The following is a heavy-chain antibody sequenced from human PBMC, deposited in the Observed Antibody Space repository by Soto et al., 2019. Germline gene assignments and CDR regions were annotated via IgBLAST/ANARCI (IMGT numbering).Heavy chain of an antibody. Sequence: QVQLVQSGAEVKKPGASVKVSCKASGYTFTSYGISWVRQAPGQGLEWMGWISAYNGNTNYAQKPQGRATMTTDTSTSTAYMELRSLSSDDTAVYYCAGCSGLAGICSYFDYWGQGTLVTVSS. V-gene: IGHV1-18*01. D-gene: IGHD6-19*01. CDR2: ISAYNGNT. CDR1: GYTFTSYG. CDR3: AGCSGLAGICSYFDY. J-gene: IGHJ4*02.